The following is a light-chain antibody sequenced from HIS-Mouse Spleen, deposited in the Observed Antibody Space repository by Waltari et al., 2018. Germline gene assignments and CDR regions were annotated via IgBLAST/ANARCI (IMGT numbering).Light chain of an antibody. J-gene: IGLJ1*01. CDR2: EVS. CDR1: SSDVGGYNF. V-gene: IGLV2-14*03. CDR3: SSYTSSSTLHV. Sequence: QSALTQPASVSGSPGQSITISCTGASSDVGGYNFGSWYQQHPGKAPKLMIYEVSKRPSGVSNRFSGSKSGNTASLTISGLQAEDEADYYCSSYTSSSTLHVFGTGTKVTVL.